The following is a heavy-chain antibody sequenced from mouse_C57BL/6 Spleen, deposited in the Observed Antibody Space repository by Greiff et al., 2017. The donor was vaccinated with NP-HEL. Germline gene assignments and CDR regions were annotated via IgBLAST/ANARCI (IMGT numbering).Heavy chain of an antibody. V-gene: IGHV1-81*01. CDR3: ARSSLPSYAMDY. CDR2: IYPRSGNT. Sequence: VQLVESGAELARPGASVKLSCKASGYTFTSYGISWVKQRTGQGLEWIGEIYPRSGNTYYNEKFKGKATLTADKSSSTAYMELRSLTSEDSAVYFCARSSLPSYAMDYWGQGTSVTVSS. D-gene: IGHD5-5*01. J-gene: IGHJ4*01. CDR1: GYTFTSYG.